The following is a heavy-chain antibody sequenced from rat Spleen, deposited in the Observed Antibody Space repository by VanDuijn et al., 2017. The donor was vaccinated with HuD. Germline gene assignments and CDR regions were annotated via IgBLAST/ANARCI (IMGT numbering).Heavy chain of an antibody. CDR2: LSTGGGST. J-gene: IGHJ3*01. Sequence: EVQLVESGGGLVQPGRSLKLSCVASGFTFSDYYMAWVRQAPTKGLEWVAYLSTGGGSTYYRDSVKGRFTISRENTERTLYLLVDSLRSEDTATYYCVRQDTSGYSNWFAYWGQGTLVTVSS. D-gene: IGHD4-3*01. CDR3: VRQDTSGYSNWFAY. CDR1: GFTFSDYY. V-gene: IGHV5-25*01.